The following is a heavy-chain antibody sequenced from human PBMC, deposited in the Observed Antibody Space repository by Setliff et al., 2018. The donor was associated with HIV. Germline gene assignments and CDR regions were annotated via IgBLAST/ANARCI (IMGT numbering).Heavy chain of an antibody. J-gene: IGHJ5*02. CDR2: INHSRST. Sequence: SETLSLTCTVSSGSITSRTYYWGWIRQPPEKGLEWIGEINHSRSTKYNPSLKSRVTISLDTSKNQFSLKLNSVTAADTAVYYCARGPKISVTYSNYARDNWFDPWGQGTLVTVSS. CDR1: SGSITSRTYY. D-gene: IGHD4-4*01. V-gene: IGHV4-39*07. CDR3: ARGPKISVTYSNYARDNWFDP.